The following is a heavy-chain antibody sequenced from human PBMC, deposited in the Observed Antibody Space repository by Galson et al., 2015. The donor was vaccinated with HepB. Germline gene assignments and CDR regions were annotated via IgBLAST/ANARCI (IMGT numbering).Heavy chain of an antibody. D-gene: IGHD1-1*01. Sequence: SVKVSCKASGYTFTTYGISWVRQAPGQGLEWMGWITAYNGNTQYAHNMRGRLTMTTDASTRTVYMELTSLTSDDTAVYYCVRDNDHTVDYWGQGALVTVSS. CDR2: ITAYNGNT. CDR3: VRDNDHTVDY. V-gene: IGHV1-18*01. J-gene: IGHJ4*02. CDR1: GYTFTTYG.